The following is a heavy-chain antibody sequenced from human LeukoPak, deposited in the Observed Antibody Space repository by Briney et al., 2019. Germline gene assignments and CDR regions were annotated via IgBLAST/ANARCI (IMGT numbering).Heavy chain of an antibody. Sequence: SETLSLTCTVSGASINTHYWSWIRRPAGKGLEWIGRKYFSGSTDFSPSLMRRVTMSVDTSKNQFSLNLSSVTAADTAVYYCARALNPLPGTYYFDYWGQGTLVTVSS. J-gene: IGHJ4*02. D-gene: IGHD2-15*01. CDR2: KYFSGST. V-gene: IGHV4-4*07. CDR1: GASINTHY. CDR3: ARALNPLPGTYYFDY.